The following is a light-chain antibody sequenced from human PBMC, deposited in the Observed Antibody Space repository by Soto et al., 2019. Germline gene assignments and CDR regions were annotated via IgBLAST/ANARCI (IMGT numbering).Light chain of an antibody. CDR1: QTVNNW. Sequence: DIQMTQSPSTLSASVGDKVTISCRASQTVNNWLAWYQRKPGTAPKLLIYDASNLGSGVPSRFSGSGSGTEFNLTISSLQPDDFATYYRQQYNNYWTFGQGTQVEIK. V-gene: IGKV1-5*01. J-gene: IGKJ1*01. CDR2: DAS. CDR3: QQYNNYWT.